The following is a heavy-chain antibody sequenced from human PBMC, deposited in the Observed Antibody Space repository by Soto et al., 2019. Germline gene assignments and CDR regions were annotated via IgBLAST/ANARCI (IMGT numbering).Heavy chain of an antibody. CDR1: GFTFSSYS. J-gene: IGHJ5*02. CDR2: ISSSSSTI. V-gene: IGHV3-48*01. D-gene: IGHD4-17*01. Sequence: GGSLRLSCAASGFTFSSYSMNWVRQAPGKGLEWVSYISSSSSTIYYADSVKGRFTISRDNAKNSLYLQMNSLRAEDTAVYYCARVVLGDYVWFDPWGQGTLVTVSS. CDR3: ARVVLGDYVWFDP.